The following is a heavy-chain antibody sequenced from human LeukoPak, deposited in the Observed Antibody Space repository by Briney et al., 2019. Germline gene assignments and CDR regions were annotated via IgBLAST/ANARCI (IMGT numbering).Heavy chain of an antibody. CDR3: ATRRYTRDRPRAPVWFGEPSYHYYYGMDV. CDR2: IIPIFGTA. J-gene: IGHJ6*02. Sequence: SVKVSCKASGGTFSSYAISWVRQAPGQGLEWMGGIIPIFGTANYAQKFQGRVTITADESTSTAYMELSSLRSEDTAVYYCATRRYTRDRPRAPVWFGEPSYHYYYGMDVWGQGTTVTVSS. CDR1: GGTFSSYA. V-gene: IGHV1-69*13. D-gene: IGHD3-10*01.